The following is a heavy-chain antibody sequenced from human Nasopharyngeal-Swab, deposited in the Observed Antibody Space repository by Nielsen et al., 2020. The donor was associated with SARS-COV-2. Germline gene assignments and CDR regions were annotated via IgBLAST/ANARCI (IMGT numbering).Heavy chain of an antibody. D-gene: IGHD6-13*01. CDR3: ARGPYSSSWYGDY. V-gene: IGHV1-3*04. Sequence: ASVKVSCKASGYTFSTKAIHWARLAPGQGLEWMGWITTANGNTKYSQKFQGRVTITRDTSATTAYMELSSLRFEDTAVYYCARGPYSSSWYGDYWGQGTLVTVSS. J-gene: IGHJ4*02. CDR2: ITTANGNT. CDR1: GYTFSTKA.